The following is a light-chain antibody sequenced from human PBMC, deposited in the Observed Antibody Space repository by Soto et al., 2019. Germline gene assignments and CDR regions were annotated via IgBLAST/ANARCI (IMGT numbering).Light chain of an antibody. CDR1: SSNIGSHT. V-gene: IGLV1-44*01. CDR2: SNN. CDR3: AAWDDSLNGVI. J-gene: IGLJ2*01. Sequence: QSVLTQPASMSGSPGQSITISCSGSSSNIGSHTVNWHQQVPGTAPKLLIYSNNERPSGVPDRFSGSKSGTSASLAISGLQSGDEADYYCAAWDDSLNGVIFGGGTKLTVL.